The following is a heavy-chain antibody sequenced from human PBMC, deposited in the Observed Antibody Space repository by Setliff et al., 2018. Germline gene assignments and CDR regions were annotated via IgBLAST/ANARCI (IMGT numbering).Heavy chain of an antibody. CDR3: ARDLGHGGDSDY. CDR2: IGHTGSI. J-gene: IGHJ4*02. Sequence: LSLTCTVSGYSISSGYIWGWIRQPPGKGLEWVGNIGHTGSINYNPSLKSRLTISRDTSKNQVSLKLNSVTATDTAVYYCARDLGHGGDSDYWGQGSLVTVSS. D-gene: IGHD2-21*02. CDR1: GYSISSGYI. V-gene: IGHV4-38-2*02.